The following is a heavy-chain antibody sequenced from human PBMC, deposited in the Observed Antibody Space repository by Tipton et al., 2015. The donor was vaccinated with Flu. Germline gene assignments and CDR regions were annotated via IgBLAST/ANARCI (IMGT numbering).Heavy chain of an antibody. CDR3: ARDDLVWAGDSHDYYGLDV. J-gene: IGHJ6*02. CDR2: MHRSGGT. D-gene: IGHD3-16*01. Sequence: TLSLTCTVSFGSINNGNYFWSWIRQPAGKGLEWIGRMHRSGGTVYNPSLKSRVTISVDTSKNQVSLRLSSVTAADTAVYYCARDDLVWAGDSHDYYGLDVWGQGATVIVSS. V-gene: IGHV4-61*02. CDR1: FGSINNGNYF.